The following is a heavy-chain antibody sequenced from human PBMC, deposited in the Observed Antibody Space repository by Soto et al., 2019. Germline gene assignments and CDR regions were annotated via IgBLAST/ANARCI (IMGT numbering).Heavy chain of an antibody. Sequence: EVQLVESGGGLVQPGGSLRLFCAASGFTFSRYEMNWVRQAPGKGLEWISYISGTGTTIYYADSVKGRFTFSRDNAKDSLYLQMNSLRAEDTAVYYCARGPTNGYYYFDFWGQGTLVTVSS. J-gene: IGHJ4*02. D-gene: IGHD2-8*01. V-gene: IGHV3-48*03. CDR3: ARGPTNGYYYFDF. CDR1: GFTFSRYE. CDR2: ISGTGTTI.